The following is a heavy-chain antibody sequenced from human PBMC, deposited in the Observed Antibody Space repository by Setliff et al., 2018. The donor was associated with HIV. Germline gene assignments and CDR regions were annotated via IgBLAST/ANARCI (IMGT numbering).Heavy chain of an antibody. V-gene: IGHV3-23*01. Sequence: GGSLRLSCAASGFIFSSYAMSWVRQAPGKGLDWVSAISGSAGSTYYADSVKGRFTISRDNAKNTVYLQMNSLRAEDTAVYYCVRVVTIFSTGPHFDPWGQGTLVTVSS. CDR3: VRVVTIFSTGPHFDP. J-gene: IGHJ5*02. D-gene: IGHD3-3*01. CDR1: GFIFSSYA. CDR2: ISGSAGST.